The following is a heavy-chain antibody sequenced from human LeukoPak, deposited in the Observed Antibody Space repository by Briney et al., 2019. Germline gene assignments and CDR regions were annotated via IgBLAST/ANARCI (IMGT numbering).Heavy chain of an antibody. J-gene: IGHJ4*02. V-gene: IGHV1-18*01. Sequence: ASVKVSCKASGYTFAKYGITWVRQAPGQGLEWMGWISAYNGNTNYAQKLQGRVTMTTDTSTSTAYMELRSLRSDDTAVYYCARSTNYYGSGSYGYWGQGTLVTVSS. CDR3: ARSTNYYGSGSYGY. CDR1: GYTFAKYG. D-gene: IGHD3-10*01. CDR2: ISAYNGNT.